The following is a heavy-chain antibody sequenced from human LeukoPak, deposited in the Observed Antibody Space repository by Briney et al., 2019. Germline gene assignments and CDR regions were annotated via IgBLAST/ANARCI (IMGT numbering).Heavy chain of an antibody. J-gene: IGHJ6*03. D-gene: IGHD2-15*01. V-gene: IGHV4-34*01. CDR2: INHSGST. Sequence: SETLSLTCAVYGGSFSGYYWSWIRQPPGKGLEWIGEINHSGSTNYNPSLESRVTISVDTSKNQFSLKLSSVTAADTAVYYCARLVLIGYYYYYYMDVWDKGTTVTISS. CDR3: ARLVLIGYYYYYYMDV. CDR1: GGSFSGYY.